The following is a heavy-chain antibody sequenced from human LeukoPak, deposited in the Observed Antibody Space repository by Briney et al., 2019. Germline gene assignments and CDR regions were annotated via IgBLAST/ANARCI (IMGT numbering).Heavy chain of an antibody. CDR2: ISSRGSTI. Sequence: GGSLRISCAASGFTFSDYYMSWIRQAPGKGLEWVSYISSRGSTIYYADSVKGRFTISRDNAKNSLYLQMNSLRAEDTAVYYCARDELDIVVVPAAIDYYYYMDVWGKGTTVTVSS. V-gene: IGHV3-11*04. CDR1: GFTFSDYY. J-gene: IGHJ6*03. CDR3: ARDELDIVVVPAAIDYYYYMDV. D-gene: IGHD2-2*03.